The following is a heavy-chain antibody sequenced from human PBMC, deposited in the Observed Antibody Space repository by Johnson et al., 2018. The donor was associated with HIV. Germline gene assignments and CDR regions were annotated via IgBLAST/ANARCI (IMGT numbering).Heavy chain of an antibody. D-gene: IGHD1-1*01. CDR1: GFTFSNAW. Sequence: VQFVESGGGVVQPGRSLRLSCAASGFTFSNAWMSWVRQAPGKGLEWVGRIKSKTDGGTTDYASPVKGRFTISRHDSTNMWYLQMNSPKTEDTSVYYCTTDPWWNGYHAFDIGGQGTMVTVSS. CDR3: TTDPWWNGYHAFDI. J-gene: IGHJ3*02. CDR2: IKSKTDGGTT. V-gene: IGHV3-15*01.